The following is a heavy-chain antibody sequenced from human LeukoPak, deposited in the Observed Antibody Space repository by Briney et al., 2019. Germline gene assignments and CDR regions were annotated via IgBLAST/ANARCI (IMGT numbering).Heavy chain of an antibody. V-gene: IGHV3-73*01. CDR1: GFTFSGSA. Sequence: GGSLRLSCAASGFTFSGSALHWVRQASGKGLEWVGRIRTKANSYATAYAASVKGRFTVSRDDSKNTAYLQMNNLKAEDTAVYYCTRHVPNRGYANFEYWGQGTLVTVSS. CDR2: IRTKANSYAT. CDR3: TRHVPNRGYANFEY. D-gene: IGHD5-12*01. J-gene: IGHJ4*02.